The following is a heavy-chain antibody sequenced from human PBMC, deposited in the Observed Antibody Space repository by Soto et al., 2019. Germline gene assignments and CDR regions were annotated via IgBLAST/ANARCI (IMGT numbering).Heavy chain of an antibody. D-gene: IGHD3-10*01. V-gene: IGHV3-33*01. CDR2: IWYDGSNK. CDR1: GFTFSSYG. CDR3: ARDGRLWFGEPAYYFDY. Sequence: GGSLRLSCAASGFTFSSYGMHWVRQAPGKGLEWVAVIWYDGSNKYYADSVKGRFTISRDNSKNTLYLQMNSLRAEDTAVYYCARDGRLWFGEPAYYFDYWGQGTLVTVSS. J-gene: IGHJ4*02.